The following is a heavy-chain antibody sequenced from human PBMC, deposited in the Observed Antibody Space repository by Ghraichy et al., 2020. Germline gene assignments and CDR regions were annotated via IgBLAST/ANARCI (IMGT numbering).Heavy chain of an antibody. Sequence: ESLNISCTVSGGSISSSSYYWGWIRQPPGKGLEWIGSIYYSGSTYYNPSLKSRVTISVDTSKNQFSLKLSSVTAADTAVYYCARLIAAPLDWYFDLWGRGTLVTVSS. J-gene: IGHJ2*01. CDR3: ARLIAAPLDWYFDL. D-gene: IGHD6-6*01. CDR1: GGSISSSSYY. V-gene: IGHV4-39*01. CDR2: IYYSGST.